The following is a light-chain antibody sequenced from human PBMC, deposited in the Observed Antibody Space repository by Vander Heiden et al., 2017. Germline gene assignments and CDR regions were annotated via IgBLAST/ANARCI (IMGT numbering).Light chain of an antibody. CDR2: WAS. CDR1: QSVLYSSNNKNY. V-gene: IGKV4-1*01. J-gene: IGKJ2*01. Sequence: DIVMTQSPDSLPVSLGETATINCKSSQSVLYSSNNKNYLAWYQQKPGQPPKLLNYWASTRASGVPDRISGSASATDSPLTISILPAEDVAVYYCQRYDSTPYTFGQGTKVEIK. CDR3: QRYDSTPYT.